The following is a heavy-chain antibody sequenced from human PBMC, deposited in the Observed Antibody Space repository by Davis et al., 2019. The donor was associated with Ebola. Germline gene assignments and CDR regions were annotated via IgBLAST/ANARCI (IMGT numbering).Heavy chain of an antibody. CDR1: GFTVSNFY. V-gene: IGHV3-53*01. CDR2: FYVVGAT. J-gene: IGHJ4*02. Sequence: PGGSLRLSCAASGFTVSNFYMSWVRQTPGKGLEWVSVFYVVGATYYAGSVRGRFTISRDESKNTLNLQMTALRADDTAVYFCARGDGYNFWDFWGQGKLVTVSS. D-gene: IGHD5-24*01. CDR3: ARGDGYNFWDF.